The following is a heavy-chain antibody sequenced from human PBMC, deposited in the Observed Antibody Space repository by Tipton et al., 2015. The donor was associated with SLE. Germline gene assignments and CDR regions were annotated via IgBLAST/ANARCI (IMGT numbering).Heavy chain of an antibody. J-gene: IGHJ5*02. Sequence: TLSLTCSVSGGSLTSYYWNWIRQPPGEGLEWIGYFSYRGDTNYNPSLESRVAISIDTSKNEISLQLSSVTAADTAIYYCARRDYVDNWFDPWGQGTLVIVSS. CDR1: GGSLTSYY. CDR3: ARRDYVDNWFDP. V-gene: IGHV4-59*08. D-gene: IGHD4-17*01. CDR2: FSYRGDT.